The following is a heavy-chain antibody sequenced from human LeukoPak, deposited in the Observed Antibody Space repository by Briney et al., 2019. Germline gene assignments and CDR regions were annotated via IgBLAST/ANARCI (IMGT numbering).Heavy chain of an antibody. Sequence: ASVKVSCKASGYTFTSYGISCVRQAPGQGREWMGWISAYNGNTNYAQKLQGRVTMTTDTSTSTAYMELRSLRSDDTAVYYCARGRNWNYGGWFDPWGQGTLVTVSS. J-gene: IGHJ5*02. CDR2: ISAYNGNT. CDR1: GYTFTSYG. V-gene: IGHV1-18*01. CDR3: ARGRNWNYGGWFDP. D-gene: IGHD1-7*01.